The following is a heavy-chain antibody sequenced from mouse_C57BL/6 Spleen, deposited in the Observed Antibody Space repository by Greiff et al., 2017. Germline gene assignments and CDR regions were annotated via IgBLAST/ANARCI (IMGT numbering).Heavy chain of an antibody. CDR3: ARGYYSTQDYAMDY. D-gene: IGHD2-5*01. Sequence: EVQLQQSGPELVKPGASVKISCKASGYTFTDYYMNWVKQSHGKSLEWIGDINPNNGGTSYNQKFKGKATLTVDKSSSTAYMELRSLTSEDSAVYYCARGYYSTQDYAMDYWGQGTSVTVSS. CDR2: INPNNGGT. J-gene: IGHJ4*01. V-gene: IGHV1-26*01. CDR1: GYTFTDYY.